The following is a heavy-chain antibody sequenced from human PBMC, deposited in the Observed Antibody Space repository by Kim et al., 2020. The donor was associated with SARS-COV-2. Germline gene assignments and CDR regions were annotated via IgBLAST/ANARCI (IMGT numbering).Heavy chain of an antibody. Sequence: GGSLRLSCAASGFTFSSYEMNWVRQAPGKGLEWVSYISSSGSTIYYADSVKGRFTISRDNAKNSLYLQMNSLRAEDTAVYYCARVTDTAMVHYFDYLGQGTLVTVSS. D-gene: IGHD5-18*01. CDR1: GFTFSSYE. CDR2: ISSSGSTI. V-gene: IGHV3-48*03. CDR3: ARVTDTAMVHYFDY. J-gene: IGHJ4*02.